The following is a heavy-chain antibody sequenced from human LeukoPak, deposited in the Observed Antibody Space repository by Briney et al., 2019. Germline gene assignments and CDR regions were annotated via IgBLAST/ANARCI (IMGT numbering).Heavy chain of an antibody. J-gene: IGHJ3*02. D-gene: IGHD3-9*01. V-gene: IGHV5-10-1*01. CDR1: EYSFTSYW. CDR3: ARHENIFSTFDM. Sequence: GESLKISCKGSEYSFTSYWITWVRQMPGKGLEWMGRIDPSDSYTNYSPSFQGHVTISADKSISTAYLQWSSLKASDTAIYYCARHENIFSTFDMWGQGTMVTVSS. CDR2: IDPSDSYT.